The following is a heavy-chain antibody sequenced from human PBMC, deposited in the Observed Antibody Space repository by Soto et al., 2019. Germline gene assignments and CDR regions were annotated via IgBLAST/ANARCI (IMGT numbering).Heavy chain of an antibody. V-gene: IGHV3-33*06. CDR3: AKSLYYYDSSGGGMDV. CDR2: IWYDGSNK. D-gene: IGHD3-22*01. Sequence: PGGSLRLSCAASGFTFSSYGMHWVRQAPGKGLEWVAVIWYDGSNKYYADSVKGRFTISRDNSKKTLYLQMNSLRAEDTAVYYCAKSLYYYDSSGGGMDVWGQGTTVTV. J-gene: IGHJ6*01. CDR1: GFTFSSYG.